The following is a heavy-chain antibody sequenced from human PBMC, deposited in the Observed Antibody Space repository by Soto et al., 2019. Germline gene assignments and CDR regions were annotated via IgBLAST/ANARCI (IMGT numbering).Heavy chain of an antibody. V-gene: IGHV5-51*01. J-gene: IGHJ6*02. Sequence: PGESLKISCKVSGYNFTSYWIAWVRQRPGKGLEWMWIIYPGDSDTRYSPSFQGQVTFSVDKSISSAYLEWNSLKTSDRAMYYCARPRSVALGVCGHWTTVTVCS. D-gene: IGHD1-26*01. CDR3: ARPRSVALGV. CDR1: GYNFTSYW. CDR2: IYPGDSDT.